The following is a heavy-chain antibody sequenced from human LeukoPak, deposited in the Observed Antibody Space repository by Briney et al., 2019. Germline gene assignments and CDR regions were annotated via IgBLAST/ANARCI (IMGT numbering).Heavy chain of an antibody. D-gene: IGHD2-2*01. CDR2: IDEIGRT. CDR1: GESFSHYY. V-gene: IGHV4-34*01. Sequence: PSETLSLTCAVYGESFSHYYWTWIRQSPGKGLEWIGEIDEIGRTNYSPSLKSRVTISVDRTKNQFSLKVSRVIAADTAVYYCARPIYCSSTRCTGAMDVWGQGTTVIVSS. CDR3: ARPIYCSSTRCTGAMDV. J-gene: IGHJ6*01.